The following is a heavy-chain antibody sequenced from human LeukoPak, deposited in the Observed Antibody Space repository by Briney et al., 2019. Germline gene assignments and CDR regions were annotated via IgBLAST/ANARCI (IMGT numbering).Heavy chain of an antibody. D-gene: IGHD2-21*01. CDR3: ARPIGGGTLGFDY. CDR2: IYPGDPDT. V-gene: IGHV5-51*01. J-gene: IGHJ4*02. CDR1: GYTFTNSW. Sequence: GESLKISCKGSGYTFTNSWVAWVRQMPGKGLECMGIIYPGDPDTGYSPSFQGQVTISADKSISTAYLQWSSLKASDTAMYYCARPIGGGTLGFDYWGQGTLVTVSS.